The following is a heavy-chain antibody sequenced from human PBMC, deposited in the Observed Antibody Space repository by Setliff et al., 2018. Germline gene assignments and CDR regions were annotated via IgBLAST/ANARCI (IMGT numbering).Heavy chain of an antibody. CDR1: GFTFSNYE. V-gene: IGHV3-48*03. CDR2: ISNSGGVK. J-gene: IGHJ4*02. Sequence: PGGSLRLSCVASGFTFSNYEMNWVRQAPGKGLEWVSCISNSGGVKYYTDSVKGRFTFARDNAKNSLYLQMNSLRAEDTAVYYCARDQGSYGYRAFDFWGQGTRVTVSS. D-gene: IGHD5-18*01. CDR3: ARDQGSYGYRAFDF.